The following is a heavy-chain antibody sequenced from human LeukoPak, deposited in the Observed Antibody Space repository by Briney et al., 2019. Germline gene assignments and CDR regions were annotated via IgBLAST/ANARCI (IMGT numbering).Heavy chain of an antibody. CDR2: ISGSGGST. V-gene: IGHV3-23*01. D-gene: IGHD3-9*01. J-gene: IGHJ6*02. Sequence: GGSLRLSCAASGFTFSTYAMSWVRQAPGKGLEWVSVISGSGGSTYYAGSVKGRFTISRDNSKNTLYLQMNSLRDEDTAVYYCARGLYYDILTGSPYYYGMDVWGQGTTVTVTS. CDR1: GFTFSTYA. CDR3: ARGLYYDILTGSPYYYGMDV.